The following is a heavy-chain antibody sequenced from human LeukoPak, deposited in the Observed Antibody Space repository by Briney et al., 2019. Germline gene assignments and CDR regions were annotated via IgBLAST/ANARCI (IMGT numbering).Heavy chain of an antibody. V-gene: IGHV3-48*01. Sequence: GGSLRLSCAASGFTFSIHAMNWVRQAPGKGLDWISGINSDSSAIYYADSVKGRFTISRDNAKNSLYLQMNSLRAEDTAVYYCARSYTGYDLWGQGTLVTVSS. J-gene: IGHJ4*02. CDR1: GFTFSIHA. CDR3: ARSYTGYDL. CDR2: INSDSSAI. D-gene: IGHD5-12*01.